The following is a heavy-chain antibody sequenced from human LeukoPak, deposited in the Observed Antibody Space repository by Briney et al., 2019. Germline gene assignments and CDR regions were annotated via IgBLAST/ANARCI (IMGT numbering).Heavy chain of an antibody. J-gene: IGHJ4*02. Sequence: GGSLRLSCTASGFTFGDYAMSWFGQAPGKGLEWVGFIRSKTYGGTTEYAASVKGRFTISRDDSKSIAYLQMNSLKTEDTAVYYCTRDRVGLWWFNWGQGTLVTVSS. CDR3: TRDRVGLWWFN. CDR1: GFTFGDYA. D-gene: IGHD2-21*01. V-gene: IGHV3-49*03. CDR2: IRSKTYGGTT.